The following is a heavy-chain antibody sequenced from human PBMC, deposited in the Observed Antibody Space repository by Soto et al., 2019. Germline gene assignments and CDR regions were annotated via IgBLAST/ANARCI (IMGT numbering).Heavy chain of an antibody. V-gene: IGHV3-21*01. CDR1: GFTFSSYS. J-gene: IGHJ5*02. D-gene: IGHD3-10*01. CDR3: AGGSRYYGPAYFDT. CDR2: NSSSSSYI. Sequence: GGTLRLSCAASGFTFSSYSMNWVCKAPGKGLGWVSSNSSSSSYIYYADSVRVRFTISRDNAKNSLYPQMNSLRAEDTALCECAGGSRYYGPAYFDTWGQGTLVTVSS.